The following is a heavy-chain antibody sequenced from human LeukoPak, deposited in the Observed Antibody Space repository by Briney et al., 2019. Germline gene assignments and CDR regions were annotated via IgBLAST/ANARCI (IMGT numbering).Heavy chain of an antibody. CDR2: ISTYSGNT. CDR3: ARGGSRVVTYGNFDY. V-gene: IGHV1-18*01. CDR1: GYTFTSYA. J-gene: IGHJ4*02. D-gene: IGHD2-21*02. Sequence: ASVKVSCKPSGYTFTSYAISWLRQAPGQGLEWMGWISTYSGNTNYAQKLQGRITMTIETSTSTAYMELRSLRSDDTAVYYCARGGSRVVTYGNFDYWGQGTLVTVSS.